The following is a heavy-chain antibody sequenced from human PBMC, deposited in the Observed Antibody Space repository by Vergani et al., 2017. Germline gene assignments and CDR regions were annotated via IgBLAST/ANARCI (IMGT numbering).Heavy chain of an antibody. Sequence: QVQLQESGPGLVKPSETLSLTCPVSGGSISSYYWSWIRQPPGKGLEWIGSIYYSGSTNYNPSLKSRVTISVDTSKNQFSLKLSSVTAADTAVYYCAGKTSAYDILTGYYHTHPFDYWGQGTLVTVSS. CDR3: AGKTSAYDILTGYYHTHPFDY. CDR1: GGSISSYY. CDR2: IYYSGST. J-gene: IGHJ4*02. D-gene: IGHD3-9*01. V-gene: IGHV4-59*01.